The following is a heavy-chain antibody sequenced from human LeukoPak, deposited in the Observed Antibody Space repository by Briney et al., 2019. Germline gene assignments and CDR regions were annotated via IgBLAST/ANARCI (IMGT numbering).Heavy chain of an antibody. V-gene: IGHV4-39*07. CDR1: VGSISSSSYY. CDR3: ARVETYYDFWSGYYFAY. CDR2: IYYSGST. J-gene: IGHJ4*02. D-gene: IGHD3-3*01. Sequence: SETLSLTCTVSVGSISSSSYYWGWIRQPPGKGLEWIGSIYYSGSTYYNPSLKSRVTISVDTSKNQFSLKLSSVTAADTAVYYCARVETYYDFWSGYYFAYWGQGTLVTVSS.